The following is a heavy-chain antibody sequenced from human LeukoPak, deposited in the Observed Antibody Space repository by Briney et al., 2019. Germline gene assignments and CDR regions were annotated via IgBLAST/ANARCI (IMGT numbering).Heavy chain of an antibody. CDR1: GFTVSSNY. Sequence: AGGSLRLSCAASGFTVSSNYMSWVRQAPGKGLEWVANIKQDGSEKYYVDSVKGRFTISRDNAKNSLYLQMNSLKTEDTAVYYCTTDCGGDCYYYYYYGMDVWGQGTTVTVSS. CDR3: TTDCGGDCYYYYYYGMDV. D-gene: IGHD2-21*02. J-gene: IGHJ6*02. CDR2: IKQDGSEK. V-gene: IGHV3-7*03.